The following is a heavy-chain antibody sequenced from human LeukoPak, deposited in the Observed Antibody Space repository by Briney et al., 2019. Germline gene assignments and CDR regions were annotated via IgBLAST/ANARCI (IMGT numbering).Heavy chain of an antibody. CDR2: LRSKTYGETA. Sequence: GGSLRLSCAASGFTFSSYAMGWVRQAPGKGLEWVGFLRSKTYGETADYAASVKGRFTISRDDSKNIAFLQMDSLKTEDTAVYYCSRSPRAAGTGYFFDYWGQGTLVTVSS. V-gene: IGHV3-49*04. CDR3: SRSPRAAGTGYFFDY. D-gene: IGHD6-13*01. CDR1: GFTFSSYA. J-gene: IGHJ4*02.